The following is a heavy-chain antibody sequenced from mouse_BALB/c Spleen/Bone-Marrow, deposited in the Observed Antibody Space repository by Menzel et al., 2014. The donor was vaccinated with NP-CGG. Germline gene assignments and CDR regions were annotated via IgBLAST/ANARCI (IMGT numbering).Heavy chain of an antibody. CDR2: IDPANGNT. Sequence: AQLQQSGAELVKPGASVKLSCTASGFNIKDPYMHWVKPRPEQGLEWIGRIDPANGNTKYDPKFQGKATITADTSSNTAYLQLSSLTSEDTAVYYCAPYYYGRWFTYWGQGTLVTVSA. V-gene: IGHV14-3*02. J-gene: IGHJ3*01. CDR1: GFNIKDPY. CDR3: APYYYGRWFTY. D-gene: IGHD1-1*01.